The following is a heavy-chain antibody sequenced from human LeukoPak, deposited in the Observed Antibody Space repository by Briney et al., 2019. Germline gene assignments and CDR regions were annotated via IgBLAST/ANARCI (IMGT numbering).Heavy chain of an antibody. CDR3: ARGGYTSSWYYFDY. CDR2: ISSSSSYI. J-gene: IGHJ4*02. CDR1: GFTFSSYN. V-gene: IGHV3-21*01. Sequence: GESLRLSCAASGFTFSSYNMDWVRQAPGKGLEWVSSISSSSSYIYYADSLKGRFSISRDNAKNSLYLQMNSLRAEDTAVYYCARGGYTSSWYYFDYWGQGTLVTVSS. D-gene: IGHD6-13*01.